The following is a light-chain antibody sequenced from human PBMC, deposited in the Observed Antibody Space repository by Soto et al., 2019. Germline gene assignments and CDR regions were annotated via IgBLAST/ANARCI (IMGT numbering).Light chain of an antibody. Sequence: EIVLTHSPGTLSFAPVERANLSLRSIQSVSSSYLAWYQQKPGQTPRLLIYGASTRATRIPARFSGSGSGTDFTLTIRSLQSEDFAVYYCQQFHNWPPITCGKGQRRAIK. CDR2: GAS. CDR1: QSVSSSY. CDR3: QQFHNWPPIT. J-gene: IGKJ5*01. V-gene: IGKV3-15*01.